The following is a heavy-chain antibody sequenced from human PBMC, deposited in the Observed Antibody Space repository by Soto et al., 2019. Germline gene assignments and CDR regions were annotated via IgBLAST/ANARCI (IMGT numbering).Heavy chain of an antibody. J-gene: IGHJ6*02. CDR3: ASVLELHYYYGMDV. D-gene: IGHD1-7*01. CDR1: GYTFTSYA. Sequence: SVKVSCKASGYTFTSYAMHWVRQAPGQGLEWMGGIIPIFGTANYAQKFQGRVTITADESTSTAYMELSSLRSEDTAVYYCASVLELHYYYGMDVWGQGTTVTVSS. CDR2: IIPIFGTA. V-gene: IGHV1-69*13.